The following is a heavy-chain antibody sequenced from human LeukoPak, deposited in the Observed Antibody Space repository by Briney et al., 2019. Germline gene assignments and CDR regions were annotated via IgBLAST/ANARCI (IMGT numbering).Heavy chain of an antibody. CDR3: AKQGSESSPKYHDY. CDR2: ISGAANTF. J-gene: IGHJ4*01. Sequence: PGGSLRLSCAASGFTFSPYAMTWVRQAPGKGLDWVSSISGAANTFYYADSVKGRFTISRDNSKNTLYLQMNSLRADDTAVYYCAKQGSESSPKYHDYWGHGTLVTVSS. CDR1: GFTFSPYA. D-gene: IGHD2-2*01. V-gene: IGHV3-23*01.